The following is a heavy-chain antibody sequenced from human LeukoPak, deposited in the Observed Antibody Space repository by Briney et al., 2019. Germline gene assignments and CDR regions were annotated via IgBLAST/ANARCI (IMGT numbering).Heavy chain of an antibody. V-gene: IGHV4-59*01. Sequence: SETLSLSCTESGGSISSYYWSWIRQPPGKGLEWIGYIYYSGRTNYNPSLKSRVAISADTTKNQLSLKQSSVTAADTPVYYSARIASSSGSVGDYWGQGTLVTVP. J-gene: IGHJ4*02. CDR2: IYYSGRT. CDR3: ARIASSSGSVGDY. CDR1: GGSISSYY. D-gene: IGHD6-13*01.